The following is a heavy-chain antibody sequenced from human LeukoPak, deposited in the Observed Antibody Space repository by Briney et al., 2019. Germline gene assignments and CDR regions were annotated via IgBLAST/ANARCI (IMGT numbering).Heavy chain of an antibody. V-gene: IGHV4-39*07. D-gene: IGHD6-19*01. CDR3: AREYTLYRSGWFLDY. J-gene: IGHJ4*02. CDR2: IDYSGNT. CDR1: HDSSYSSIYY. Sequence: KPSETLSLTCAVSHDSSYSSIYYWGWVRQPPGKGLEWIGTIDYSGNTYYNPSLKSRATISTDTSRSQFSLNLSSVTAADTAVYYCAREYTLYRSGWFLDYWGQGTVVTVSS.